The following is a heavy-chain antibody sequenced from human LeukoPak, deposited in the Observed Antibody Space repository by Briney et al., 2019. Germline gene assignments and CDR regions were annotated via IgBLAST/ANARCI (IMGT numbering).Heavy chain of an antibody. D-gene: IGHD6-19*01. J-gene: IGHJ4*02. CDR3: ARDNQWLAYFDY. CDR2: IYTSGST. CDR1: GGSISSYY. Sequence: SETLSLTCTVSGGSISSYYWSWIRQPAGKGLVWIGRIYTSGSTNYNPSLKSRVTMSVDTSKNQFSLKLSSVTAADTAVYYCARDNQWLAYFDYWGQGALVTVSS. V-gene: IGHV4-4*07.